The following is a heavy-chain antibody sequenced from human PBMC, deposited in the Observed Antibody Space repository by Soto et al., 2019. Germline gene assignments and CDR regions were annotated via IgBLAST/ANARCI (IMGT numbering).Heavy chain of an antibody. Sequence: GGSLRLSCAASGFTFNNYGMGWVRQAPGKGLEWVSGISDSGGATYYADSVKGRFTVSRDNSKSTLYLQMNSLRVDDTAVYHCAKYCTSSSCSYFDHWGPGTLVTVSS. CDR2: ISDSGGAT. CDR3: AKYCTSSSCSYFDH. J-gene: IGHJ4*02. D-gene: IGHD2-8*01. V-gene: IGHV3-23*01. CDR1: GFTFNNYG.